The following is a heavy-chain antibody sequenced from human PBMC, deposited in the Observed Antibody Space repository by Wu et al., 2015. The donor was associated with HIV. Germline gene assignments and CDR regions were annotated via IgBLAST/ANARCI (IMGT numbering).Heavy chain of an antibody. D-gene: IGHD2-21*01. Sequence: QVQLVQSGAEVKKPGASVKVSCKASGNSFTSHDINWVRQATGQGLEWMGWMNPNSGNTAYAQKFQGRITMTRNTSINTAYMELNSLRSDDTAIYYCARRVGYCGGGNCWGQGTLVSVSS. CDR3: ARRVGYCGGGNC. CDR1: GNSFTSHD. CDR2: MNPNSGNT. J-gene: IGHJ4*02. V-gene: IGHV1-8*01.